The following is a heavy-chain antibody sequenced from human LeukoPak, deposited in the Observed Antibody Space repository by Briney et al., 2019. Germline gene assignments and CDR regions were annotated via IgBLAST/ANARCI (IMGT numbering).Heavy chain of an antibody. J-gene: IGHJ4*02. V-gene: IGHV3-23*01. CDR3: AKDLYCSSNSCYLFDY. Sequence: GASLRLSCAASGCTFSSYAMSWVRQAPGKGLEWVSAISGSGVSTYYADSVKGRFTISRDYSKNTLYLQMDSLRAEDTAVYYCAKDLYCSSNSCYLFDYWGREPWSPSPQ. CDR2: ISGSGVST. D-gene: IGHD2-2*01. CDR1: GCTFSSYA.